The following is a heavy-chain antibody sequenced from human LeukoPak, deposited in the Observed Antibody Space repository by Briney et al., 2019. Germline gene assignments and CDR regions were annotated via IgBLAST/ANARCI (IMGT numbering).Heavy chain of an antibody. V-gene: IGHV3-23*01. CDR3: AKENPRIAARPNYYYYGMDV. CDR2: ISGSGGST. Sequence: GGSLRLSCAASGFTFSSYAMSWVRQAPGKGLEWVSAISGSGGSTYYADSVKGRFTISRDNSKNTLYLQMNSLRAEDTAVYYCAKENPRIAARPNYYYYGMDVWGQGTMVTVSS. D-gene: IGHD6-6*01. CDR1: GFTFSSYA. J-gene: IGHJ6*02.